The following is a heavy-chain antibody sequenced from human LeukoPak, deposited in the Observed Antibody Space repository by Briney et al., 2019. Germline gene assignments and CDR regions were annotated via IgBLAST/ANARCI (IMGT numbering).Heavy chain of an antibody. V-gene: IGHV4-59*12. CDR3: ARDLVSSGYDY. Sequence: PSETLSLTCTVSGGSISSYYWSWIRQPPGKGLEWIGSIYYSGSTYYNPSLKSRVTISVDTSKNQFSLKLSSVTAADTAVYYCARDLVSSGYDYWGQGTLVTVSS. CDR2: IYYSGST. D-gene: IGHD6-25*01. J-gene: IGHJ4*02. CDR1: GGSISSYY.